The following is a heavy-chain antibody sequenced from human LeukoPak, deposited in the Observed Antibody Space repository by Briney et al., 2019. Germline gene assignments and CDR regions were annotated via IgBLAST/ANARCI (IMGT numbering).Heavy chain of an antibody. CDR1: RFTFSSYW. CDR3: ARARGDSSGYYYVLRLYYFDY. D-gene: IGHD3-22*01. CDR2: IKQDGSEK. Sequence: GGSLRLSCAASRFTFSSYWMSWVRQAPGKGLEWVANIKQDGSEKYYVDSVKGRFTISRDNAKNSLYLQMNSLRAEDTAVYYCARARGDSSGYYYVLRLYYFDYWGQGTLVTVSS. V-gene: IGHV3-7*03. J-gene: IGHJ4*02.